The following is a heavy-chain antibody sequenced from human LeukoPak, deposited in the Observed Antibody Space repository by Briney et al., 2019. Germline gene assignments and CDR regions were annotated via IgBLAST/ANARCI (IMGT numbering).Heavy chain of an antibody. CDR1: GFTFSNYV. J-gene: IGHJ4*02. CDR3: VKSQCSTSHFDY. V-gene: IGHV3-64D*06. D-gene: IGHD2-2*01. Sequence: GGSLRLSCSASGFTFSNYVMHWVRQAPGKGLEYASVIRSDGGSTYYADSVKGRFTISRDNSKNTLYLHISSMRAEDTAVYYCVKSQCSTSHFDYWGQGTLVTVSS. CDR2: IRSDGGST.